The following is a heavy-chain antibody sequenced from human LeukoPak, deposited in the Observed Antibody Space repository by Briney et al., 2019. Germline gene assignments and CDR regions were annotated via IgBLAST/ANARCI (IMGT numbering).Heavy chain of an antibody. D-gene: IGHD5/OR15-5a*01. CDR2: IYPGDSDT. J-gene: IGHJ3*02. CDR1: GYSFTNYW. V-gene: IGHV5-51*01. Sequence: GESLKISCKGSGYSFTNYWIGWVRQMPGKGLEWMGIIYPGDSDTKYSPSLQGQVTISADKSISTAYLQRSSLEASDTAMYYCARRSVPKKTSPNTFDIWGQGTMVTVSS. CDR3: ARRSVPKKTSPNTFDI.